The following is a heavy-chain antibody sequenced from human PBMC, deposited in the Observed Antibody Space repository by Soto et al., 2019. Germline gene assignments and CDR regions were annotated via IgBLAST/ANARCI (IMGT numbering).Heavy chain of an antibody. CDR2: IYHSGST. D-gene: IGHD3-16*01. CDR3: AIQTGGFGYYFDF. Sequence: QLQLQESGPGLVKPSETLSLTCTVSGGSISSSSYYWGWIRQPPGKELEWIGAIYHSGSTYYPPSLKCRVTISVYTSKNLFSLMLTSLTAADTAVYFCAIQTGGFGYYFDFWGQGTLVTVSS. CDR1: GGSISSSSYY. J-gene: IGHJ4*02. V-gene: IGHV4-39*01.